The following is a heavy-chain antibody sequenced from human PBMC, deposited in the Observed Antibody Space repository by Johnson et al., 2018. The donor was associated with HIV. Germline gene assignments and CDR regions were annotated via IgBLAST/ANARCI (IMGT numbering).Heavy chain of an antibody. D-gene: IGHD1-14*01. V-gene: IGHV3-33*06. J-gene: IGHJ3*02. Sequence: QVQLVESGGGVVQPGRSLRLSCAASGFTFSSYGMHWVRQAPGKGLEWVAVIWYDGSNKYYADSVKGRFTISRDNSKNTLYLQMNSLRAEDTAVYYCAKFLPGHDAFDIWGQGTMVTVSS. CDR3: AKFLPGHDAFDI. CDR2: IWYDGSNK. CDR1: GFTFSSYG.